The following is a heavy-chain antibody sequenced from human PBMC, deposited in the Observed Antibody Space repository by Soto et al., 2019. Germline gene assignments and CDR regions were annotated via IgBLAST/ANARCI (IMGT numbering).Heavy chain of an antibody. J-gene: IGHJ5*02. D-gene: IGHD3-9*01. V-gene: IGHV1-24*01. CDR1: GYTLTELS. CDR2: FDPEDGET. CDR3: ATEAGYYDILTPRNWFDP. Sequence: ASVKVSCKVSGYTLTELSMHWVRQAPGKGLEWMGGFDPEDGETIYAQKFQGRVTMTEDTSTDTAYMELSSLRSEDTAVYYCATEAGYYDILTPRNWFDPWGQGTLVTVSS.